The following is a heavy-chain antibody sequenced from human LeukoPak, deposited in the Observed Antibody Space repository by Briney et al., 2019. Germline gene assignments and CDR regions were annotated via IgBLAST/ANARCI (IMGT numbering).Heavy chain of an antibody. V-gene: IGHV3-30*03. Sequence: GGSLRLSCAASGFTFSSYGMHWVRQAPGKGLEWVAVISYDGSNKYYADSVKGRFTISRDNSKNTLYLQMNSLRAEDTAVYYCARDNIVVVPAAILIYYYMDVWGKGTTVTVSS. CDR3: ARDNIVVVPAAILIYYYMDV. J-gene: IGHJ6*03. CDR1: GFTFSSYG. CDR2: ISYDGSNK. D-gene: IGHD2-2*01.